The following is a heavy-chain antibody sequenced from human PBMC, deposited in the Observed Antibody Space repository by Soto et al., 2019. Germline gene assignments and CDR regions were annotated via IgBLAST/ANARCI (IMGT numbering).Heavy chain of an antibody. CDR3: ARVPYNWSHWNNPSDYFDY. V-gene: IGHV4-61*01. J-gene: IGHJ4*02. CDR2: VYCSGTT. D-gene: IGHD1-1*01. CDR1: GGSVSSGSDQ. Sequence: SEILSLTCTVSGGSVSSGSDQWSWIRQPPGKGLEWIGYVYCSGTTKYNPSLKSRVTISVDTSRNQFSLKLTSVTAADTAVYYCARVPYNWSHWNNPSDYFDYWGQGTLVNVSS.